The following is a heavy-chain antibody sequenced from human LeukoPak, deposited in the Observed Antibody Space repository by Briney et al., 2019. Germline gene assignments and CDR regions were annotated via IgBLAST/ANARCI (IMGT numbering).Heavy chain of an antibody. CDR1: GYSFTSYG. CDR2: ISGYNGNT. CDR3: TREATGYSWFDP. J-gene: IGHJ5*02. Sequence: ASVKVSCKASGYSFTSYGISWVRQAPGQGLEWMGWISGYNGNTNYAQKFQGRVTMTTDTSTNTAYMELRSLRSDDTAVYYCTREATGYSWFDPWGQGTLVTVSS. V-gene: IGHV1-18*01. D-gene: IGHD3-9*01.